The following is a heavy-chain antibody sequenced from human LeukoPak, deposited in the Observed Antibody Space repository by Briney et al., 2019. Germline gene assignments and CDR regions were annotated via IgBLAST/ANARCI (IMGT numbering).Heavy chain of an antibody. J-gene: IGHJ6*03. Sequence: ASVKVSCKASGGTFSNYAINWVRRAPGQGLEWMGGIIPIGGTTKYAQKFQGRVTITTDESTSTAYMELSSLRSEDTAVYYCARGPYGVYSGDYYSHYMDVWGKGTTVTVSS. CDR3: ARGPYGVYSGDYYSHYMDV. CDR2: IIPIGGTT. D-gene: IGHD4/OR15-4a*01. CDR1: GGTFSNYA. V-gene: IGHV1-69*05.